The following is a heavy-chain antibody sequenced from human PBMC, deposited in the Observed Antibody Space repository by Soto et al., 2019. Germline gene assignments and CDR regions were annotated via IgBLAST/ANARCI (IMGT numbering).Heavy chain of an antibody. J-gene: IGHJ4*01. CDR2: IPHNENT. D-gene: IGHD2-21*01. CDR3: ASLFDDKGGTVHCSAAFAY. Sequence: WVRKHKTPGKGLEWIGFIPHNENTYYTPSLQSRVAISVDTSKNQFSLRLKSVTAADTAVYYCASLFDDKGGTVHCSAAFAYWLHGTPDTVSS. V-gene: IGHV4-39*01.